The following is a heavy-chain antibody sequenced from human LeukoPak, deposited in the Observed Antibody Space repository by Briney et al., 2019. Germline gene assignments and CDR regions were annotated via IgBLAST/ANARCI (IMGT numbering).Heavy chain of an antibody. D-gene: IGHD6-13*01. CDR1: GFTFSSYG. J-gene: IGHJ4*02. V-gene: IGHV3-33*01. CDR3: ARDRAPQYSSSWPD. Sequence: PGGSLRLSCAASGFTFSSYGMHWVRQAPGKGLEWVAVIWYDGSNKYYADSVKGRFTISRDNSKNTLYLQMNSLRAEDTAVYCCARDRAPQYSSSWPDWGQGTLVTVSS. CDR2: IWYDGSNK.